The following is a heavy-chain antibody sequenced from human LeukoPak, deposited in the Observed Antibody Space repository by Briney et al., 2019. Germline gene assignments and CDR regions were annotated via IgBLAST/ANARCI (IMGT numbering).Heavy chain of an antibody. J-gene: IGHJ3*02. CDR1: GGSISSYY. CDR2: IYTSGST. CDR3: ARGATISAFDI. Sequence: PSETLSLTCTVSGGSISSYYWSWIRQPAGEGLEWIGRIYTSGSTNYNPSLKSRVTISVDTSKNQFSLKLSSVTAADTAVYYCARGATISAFDIWGQGTMVTVSS. D-gene: IGHD5-12*01. V-gene: IGHV4-4*07.